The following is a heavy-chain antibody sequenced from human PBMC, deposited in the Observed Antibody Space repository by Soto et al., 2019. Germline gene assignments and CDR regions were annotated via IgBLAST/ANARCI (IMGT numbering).Heavy chain of an antibody. CDR1: GFTFSSYS. V-gene: IGHV3-21*01. J-gene: IGHJ3*01. Sequence: GGSLRLSCAASGFTFSSYSMNWVRQAPGKGLEWVSSISSSSSYIYYADSVKGRFTISRDNAKNSLYLQMNSLRAEDTAVYYCASLVRLKKWLQREEYSGYADWGQGTMVTVSS. D-gene: IGHD5-12*01. CDR2: ISSSSSYI. CDR3: ASLVRLKKWLQREEYSGYAD.